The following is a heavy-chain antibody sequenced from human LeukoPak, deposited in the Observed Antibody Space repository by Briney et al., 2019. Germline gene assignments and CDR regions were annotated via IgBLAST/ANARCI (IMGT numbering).Heavy chain of an antibody. CDR2: IRYDGSNK. J-gene: IGHJ4*02. CDR3: AKDASWYGEYFDY. D-gene: IGHD6-13*01. CDR1: GFTFSSYG. Sequence: GGSLRLSCAASGFTFSSYGMHWVRQAPGRGLEWVAFIRYDGSNKYYADSVKGRFTISRDNSKNTLYLQMNSLRAEDTAVYYCAKDASWYGEYFDYWGQGTLVTVSS. V-gene: IGHV3-30*02.